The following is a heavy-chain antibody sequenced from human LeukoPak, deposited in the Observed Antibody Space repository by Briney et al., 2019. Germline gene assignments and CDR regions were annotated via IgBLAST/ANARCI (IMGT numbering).Heavy chain of an antibody. CDR3: VKAPVTSCRGAYCYPFDS. V-gene: IGHV3-23*01. D-gene: IGHD2-21*01. J-gene: IGHJ4*02. Sequence: GGSLRLSCAAYGFTLSTYAMSWVRQTPGKGLEWVAATSSSDAGTYHADSVRGRFTISRDNSKNTLYLQMNSLRAEDAAVYFCVKAPVTSCRGAYCYPFDSWGQGTLVTVSS. CDR1: GFTLSTYA. CDR2: TSSSDAGT.